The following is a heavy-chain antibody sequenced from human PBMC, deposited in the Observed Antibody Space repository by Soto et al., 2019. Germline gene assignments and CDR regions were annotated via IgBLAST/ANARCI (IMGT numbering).Heavy chain of an antibody. CDR2: LYWDDDK. D-gene: IGHD3-10*01. CDR1: GLSLSTSGVG. Sequence: QITLKESGPTLVKPTQTLTLTCTFSGLSLSTSGVGVGWIRQPPGKALEWLALLYWDDDKRYSPSLKSRLTITKDPSKNQVVMPLSIMDPVDTATYCCVSGFCPNWFDPWGQGTLVTVSS. CDR3: VSGFCPNWFDP. J-gene: IGHJ5*02. V-gene: IGHV2-5*02.